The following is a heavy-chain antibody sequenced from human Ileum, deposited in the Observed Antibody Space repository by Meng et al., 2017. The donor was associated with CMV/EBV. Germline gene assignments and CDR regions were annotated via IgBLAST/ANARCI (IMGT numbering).Heavy chain of an antibody. CDR3: ARDLTVGTYYGMDV. CDR1: AFSFSTYS. D-gene: IGHD1-14*01. V-gene: IGHV3-21*01. J-gene: IGHJ6*02. CDR2: ISGSGSYI. Sequence: GESLKISCAASAFSFSTYSMNWVRQAPGRGLEWVSSISGSGSYINYADSVEGRFTISRDNAKNSLYLQMNSLGAEDTAVYYCARDLTVGTYYGMDVWGQGTTVTVSS.